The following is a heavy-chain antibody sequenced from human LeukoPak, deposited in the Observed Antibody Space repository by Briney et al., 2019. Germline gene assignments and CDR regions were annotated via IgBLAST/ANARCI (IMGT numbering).Heavy chain of an antibody. CDR3: ARVRRLYSYGSNWGSYFDY. D-gene: IGHD5-18*01. CDR1: GYTFTSYA. J-gene: IGHJ4*02. V-gene: IGHV7-4-1*02. CDR2: INTNTGNP. Sequence: GASVKVSCKASGYTFTSYAMNWVRQAPGQGLEWMGWINTNTGNPAYAQGFTGRFVFSLDTSVSTAYLQISSLKAEDTAVYYCARVRRLYSYGSNWGSYFDYWGQGTLVTVSS.